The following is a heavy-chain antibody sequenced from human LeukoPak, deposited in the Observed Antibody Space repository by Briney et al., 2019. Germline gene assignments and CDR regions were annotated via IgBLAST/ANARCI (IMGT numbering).Heavy chain of an antibody. CDR3: AKDRCSGTSCQFDC. CDR1: GFTFSSYA. J-gene: IGHJ4*02. D-gene: IGHD2-2*01. Sequence: GGSLRLSCAASGFTFSSYAMNWVRQAPGKGLEWVSVISGSGGSTYCADSVKGRFTISRDNSKNTLYLQMNSLRVEDTAVYYCAKDRCSGTSCQFDCWGQGTLVTVSS. CDR2: ISGSGGST. V-gene: IGHV3-23*01.